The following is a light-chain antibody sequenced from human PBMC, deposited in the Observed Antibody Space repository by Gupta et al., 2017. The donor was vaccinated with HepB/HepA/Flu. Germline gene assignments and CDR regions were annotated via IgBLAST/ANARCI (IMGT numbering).Light chain of an antibody. V-gene: IGLV6-57*03. J-gene: IGLJ2*01. CDR2: EDT. CDR1: SGSFASSS. CDR3: QSFDSNNHVV. Sequence: NFMLTQPHSVSGSPGKTVTISCTRSSGSFASSSVQWYQQRPGSAPTTVIYEDTQRPSGVPDRFSGSIDSSSNSASLTLSGLKTEDEADYFCQSFDSNNHVVFGGGTKLTVL.